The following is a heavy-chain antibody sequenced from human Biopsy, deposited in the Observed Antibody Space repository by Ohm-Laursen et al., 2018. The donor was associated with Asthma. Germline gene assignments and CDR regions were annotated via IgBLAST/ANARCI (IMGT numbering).Heavy chain of an antibody. CDR1: GGSISRFY. CDR2: VYWTGST. Sequence: VTLSLTCSVYGGSISRFYWSWIRQSPEKGLEWMGNVYWTGSTNYNPSLKSRITMSVDTSKNLMFLELTSVTAADTAIYYCVRAVRNEQWLAPFDYWGQGKPVTVSS. J-gene: IGHJ4*02. D-gene: IGHD6-19*01. V-gene: IGHV4-59*01. CDR3: VRAVRNEQWLAPFDY.